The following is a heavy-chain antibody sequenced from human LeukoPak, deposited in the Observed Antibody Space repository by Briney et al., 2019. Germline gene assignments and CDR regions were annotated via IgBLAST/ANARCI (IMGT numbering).Heavy chain of an antibody. J-gene: IGHJ3*02. CDR2: IYYSGST. Sequence: PSETLSLTCTVFGGSISSYYWSWIRQPPGKGLEWIGYIYYSGSTSYNPSLKSRVTISVDTSKKQFSLKLSSVTAADTAFYYCARYIVSYPHDAFDIWGQGTMVTVSS. CDR3: ARYIVSYPHDAFDI. V-gene: IGHV4-59*01. CDR1: GGSISSYY. D-gene: IGHD1-26*01.